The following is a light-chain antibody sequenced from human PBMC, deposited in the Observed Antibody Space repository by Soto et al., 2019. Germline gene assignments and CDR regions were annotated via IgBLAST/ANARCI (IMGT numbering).Light chain of an antibody. CDR3: QQYGSSPRHT. Sequence: EIVLTQSPGTLSLSPGERATLSCRASQSVSSSYLAWYQQKPGQAPRLLIYGASSRATGIPDRFSGSGSGTDFTLTISRLEPEDVAVYYCQQYGSSPRHTFGQGPKLEIK. CDR2: GAS. J-gene: IGKJ2*01. CDR1: QSVSSSY. V-gene: IGKV3-20*01.